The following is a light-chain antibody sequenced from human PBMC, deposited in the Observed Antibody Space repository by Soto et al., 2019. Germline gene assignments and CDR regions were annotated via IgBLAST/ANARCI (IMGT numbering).Light chain of an antibody. Sequence: QSVLTQSSSASASLGSSVKLTCTLSSGHSSYIIAWHQQQPGKAPRYLMKLEGSGSYNEGSGVPERFSGSSSGADRYLTISNLQFEDEADYYCETWDSNTRVFGGGTKLTVL. CDR3: ETWDSNTRV. CDR2: LEGSGSY. CDR1: SGHSSYI. V-gene: IGLV4-60*02. J-gene: IGLJ3*02.